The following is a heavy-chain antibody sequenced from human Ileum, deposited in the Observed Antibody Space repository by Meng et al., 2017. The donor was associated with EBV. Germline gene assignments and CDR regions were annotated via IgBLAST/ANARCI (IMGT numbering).Heavy chain of an antibody. J-gene: IGHJ4*02. V-gene: IGHV1-18*01. CDR2: NSAYNGNT. CDR3: ALGGVQGVHFDY. D-gene: IGHD3-10*01. CDR1: GYTFTSYG. Sequence: GQWVKSVAEVKKPGASVKVSCNASGYTFTSYGISWVRQAAGQGLEWMGWNSAYNGNTNYAQKLQSRVTMTTDTSTSTAYMELRSLRSDDTAVYYCALGGVQGVHFDYWGQGTLVTVSS.